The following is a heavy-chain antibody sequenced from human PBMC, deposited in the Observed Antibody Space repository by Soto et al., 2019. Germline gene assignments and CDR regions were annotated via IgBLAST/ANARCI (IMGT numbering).Heavy chain of an antibody. CDR1: GFSLSSIGVA. CDR2: LYWNDDR. D-gene: IGHD1-26*01. CDR3: AHSASVPCCYYFDS. V-gene: IGHV2-5*01. J-gene: IGHJ4*02. Sequence: QITLKESGPALVKPTQTLTLTCTFSGFSLSSIGVAVGWIRQPPGKALEWLALLYWNDDRRYSPSLKSRLTITKDTSKNQVVLTTTNMDPADTATYYCAHSASVPCCYYFDSWGQGTLVTVSS.